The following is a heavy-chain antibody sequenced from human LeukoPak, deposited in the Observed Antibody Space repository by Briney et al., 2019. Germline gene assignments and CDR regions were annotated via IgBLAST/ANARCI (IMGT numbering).Heavy chain of an antibody. D-gene: IGHD6-19*01. J-gene: IGHJ4*02. V-gene: IGHV3-48*04. CDR3: ARETGYRSGLGDY. CDR1: GFTLSNYG. Sequence: GGSLRLSCAASGFTLSNYGMNWVRQAPGKGLEWLSYISSSSNTIHYADSVRGRFTISRDNAKNSLYLQMNSLRVEDTAIYYCARETGYRSGLGDYWGQGTLVTVSS. CDR2: ISSSSNTI.